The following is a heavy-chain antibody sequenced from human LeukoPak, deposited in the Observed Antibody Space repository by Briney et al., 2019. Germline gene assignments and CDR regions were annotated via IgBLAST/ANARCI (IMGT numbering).Heavy chain of an antibody. Sequence: WLANIYQYGIHKYSVVSVKRRFTISADNAKNSLYLQMKSLRVEDTAVYYCAREGGLEAFDIWGQGTMVTVSS. D-gene: IGHD5-12*01. V-gene: IGHV3-7*01. CDR3: AREGGLEAFDI. J-gene: IGHJ3*02. CDR2: IYQYGIHK.